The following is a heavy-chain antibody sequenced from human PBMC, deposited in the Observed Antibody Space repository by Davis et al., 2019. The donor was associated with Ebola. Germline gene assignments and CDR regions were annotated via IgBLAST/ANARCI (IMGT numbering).Heavy chain of an antibody. D-gene: IGHD3-22*01. Sequence: PGGSLRLSCAASGFTFSDYAMSWVRQAPGKGLEWVLSISGSGATYYADYVKGRFTISRDNSKNTLYLQMNSLRAEDTAVYYCGKEASYRGLYDSSGYQYVEHWGQGTLVTVSS. CDR3: GKEASYRGLYDSSGYQYVEH. V-gene: IGHV3-23*01. J-gene: IGHJ4*02. CDR2: ISGSGAT. CDR1: GFTFSDYA.